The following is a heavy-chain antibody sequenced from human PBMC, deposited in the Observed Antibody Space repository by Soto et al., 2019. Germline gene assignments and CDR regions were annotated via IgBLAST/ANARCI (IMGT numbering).Heavy chain of an antibody. V-gene: IGHV1-2*04. CDR2: INPSSGGA. CDR3: ARDAAMGDYYHYGMDV. CDR1: GYTFTGYY. D-gene: IGHD5-18*01. J-gene: IGHJ6*02. Sequence: ASVKVSFKASGYTFTGYYLHWVRQAPGQGLEWMGWINPSSGGANIAQKFQGWVTMTRDTSIDTAYMELTRLRSDDTAVYYCARDAAMGDYYHYGMDVWGQGTPVTAP.